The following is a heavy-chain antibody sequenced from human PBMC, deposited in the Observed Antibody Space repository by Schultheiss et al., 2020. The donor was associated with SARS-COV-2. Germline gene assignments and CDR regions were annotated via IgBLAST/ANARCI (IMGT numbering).Heavy chain of an antibody. CDR2: IYYSGST. J-gene: IGHJ6*02. Sequence: SQTLSLTCAVYGGSFSGYYWRWIRQHPGKGLEWIGYIYYSGSTNYNPSLKSRVTISVDTSKNQFSLKLSSVTAADTAVYYCARLEGSGYPLGYYYGMDVWGQGTTVTVSS. CDR3: ARLEGSGYPLGYYYGMDV. V-gene: IGHV4-59*12. D-gene: IGHD3-22*01. CDR1: GGSFSGYY.